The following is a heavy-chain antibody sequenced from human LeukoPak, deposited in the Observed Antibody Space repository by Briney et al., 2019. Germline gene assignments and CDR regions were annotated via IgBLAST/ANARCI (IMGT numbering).Heavy chain of an antibody. CDR1: GYTFTSYG. J-gene: IGHJ4*02. CDR2: ISAYNGNT. D-gene: IGHD2-2*01. CDR3: ARYIVVVPAENYYFDY. Sequence: GASVKVSCKASGYTFTSYGISWVRQAPGQGLEWMGWISAYNGNTNYAQKLQGRVTMTTDTSTSTAYMELRSLRSDDTAVYYCARYIVVVPAENYYFDYWGQGTLVTVSS. V-gene: IGHV1-18*01.